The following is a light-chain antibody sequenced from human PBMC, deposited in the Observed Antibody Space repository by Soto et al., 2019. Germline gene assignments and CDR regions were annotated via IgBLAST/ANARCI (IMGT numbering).Light chain of an antibody. CDR1: SSNIGAGYD. J-gene: IGLJ1*01. CDR2: SNT. CDR3: QAYDSSLTVSV. V-gene: IGLV1-40*01. Sequence: QSELTQPPSVSGAPGQTVTIYCTGSSSNIGAGYDVHWYQQVPGTNPKLVLYSNTARPSGVPDRFSGSSSGSSASLATTGLQADDEADYYCQAYDSSLTVSVFGTGTKLTVL.